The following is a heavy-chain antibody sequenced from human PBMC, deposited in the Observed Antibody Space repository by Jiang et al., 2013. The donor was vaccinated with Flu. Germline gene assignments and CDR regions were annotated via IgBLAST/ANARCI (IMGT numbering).Heavy chain of an antibody. Sequence: GSGLVKPSETLSLTCAVSGDSVSSFYWSWIRQPPGKGLEWIGYISYSGSANYNPSLKSRVTLSVDTSKNQFSLRLTSVTAADTAVYYCAIGIFRGVSRLRGGRGTLVTVSS. CDR1: GDSVSSFY. J-gene: IGHJ1*01. CDR2: ISYSGSA. D-gene: IGHD3-10*01. CDR3: AIGIFRGVSRLR. V-gene: IGHV4-59*02.